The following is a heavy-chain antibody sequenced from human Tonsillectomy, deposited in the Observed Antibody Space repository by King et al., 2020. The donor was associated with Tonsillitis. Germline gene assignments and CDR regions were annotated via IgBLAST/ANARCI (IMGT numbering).Heavy chain of an antibody. CDR3: ARQYYTNCFDY. J-gene: IGHJ4*02. CDR2: IYYSGST. Sequence: QLQESGPGLVKPSETLSLTCSVSGGSISSSSYFWGWLRQPPGKGLAWIGSIYYSGSTYYNPSLQSRATISIDTSKNLFSLNLSSVTAADTAVYYCARQYYTNCFDYWGQGTLVTVSS. CDR1: GGSISSSSYF. D-gene: IGHD2/OR15-2a*01. V-gene: IGHV4-39*01.